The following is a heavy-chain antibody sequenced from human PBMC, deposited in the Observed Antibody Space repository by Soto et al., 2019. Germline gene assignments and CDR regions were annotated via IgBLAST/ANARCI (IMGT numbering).Heavy chain of an antibody. J-gene: IGHJ4*02. V-gene: IGHV3-23*01. CDR1: GFTFSSYA. Sequence: GGSLRLSCAASGFTFSSYAMSWVRQAPGKGLEWVSAISGSGGSTYYADSVEGRFTISRDNSKNTLYLQMNSLRAEDTAVYYCAKSFEDFWSGYRFDYWGQGTLVTVSS. D-gene: IGHD3-3*01. CDR2: ISGSGGST. CDR3: AKSFEDFWSGYRFDY.